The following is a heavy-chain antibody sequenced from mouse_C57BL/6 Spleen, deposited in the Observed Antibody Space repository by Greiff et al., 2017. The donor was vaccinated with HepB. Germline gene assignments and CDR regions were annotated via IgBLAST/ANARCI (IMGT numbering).Heavy chain of an antibody. CDR3: ARGRITTVVATDFDV. D-gene: IGHD1-1*01. CDR2: IDPNSGGT. V-gene: IGHV1-72*01. J-gene: IGHJ1*03. Sequence: QVQLQQPGAELVKPGASVKVSCKASGYTFTSYWMHWVKQRPGRGLEWIGRIDPNSGGTKYNEKFKSKATLTVDKPSSTAYMQLSSLTSEDSAVYYCARGRITTVVATDFDVWGTGTTVTVAS. CDR1: GYTFTSYW.